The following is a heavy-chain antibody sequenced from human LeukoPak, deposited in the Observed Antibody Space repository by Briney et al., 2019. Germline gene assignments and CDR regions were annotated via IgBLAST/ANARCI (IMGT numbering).Heavy chain of an antibody. CDR1: GFTFSSYS. Sequence: GGSLRLSCAASGFTFSSYSMNWVRQAPGKGLEWVSSISSSSSYIYYADSVKGRFTISRDNAKNSLYLQMNSLRAEDTAVYYCARALPQESYGVDYWGQGTLVTVSS. CDR2: ISSSSSYI. D-gene: IGHD1-26*01. CDR3: ARALPQESYGVDY. V-gene: IGHV3-21*01. J-gene: IGHJ4*02.